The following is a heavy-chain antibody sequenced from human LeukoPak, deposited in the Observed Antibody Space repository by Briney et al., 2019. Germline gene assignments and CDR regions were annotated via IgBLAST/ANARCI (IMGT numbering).Heavy chain of an antibody. CDR3: ASEASLLWFGERGYFDY. CDR2: IKEDGSEK. CDR1: GFSFSDYW. D-gene: IGHD3-10*01. V-gene: IGHV3-7*03. Sequence: GGSLRLSCAASGFSFSDYWMSWVRQAPGKGLEWVANIKEDGSEKYYVDSVKGRFTISRDNAKNSLYLQMNSLRAEDTAVYYCASEASLLWFGERGYFDYWGQGTLVIVSS. J-gene: IGHJ4*02.